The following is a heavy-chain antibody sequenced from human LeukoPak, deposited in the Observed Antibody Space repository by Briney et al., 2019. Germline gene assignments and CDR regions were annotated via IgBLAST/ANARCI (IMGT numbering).Heavy chain of an antibody. Sequence: PSETLSLTCTVSGGSISSYYWSWIRQPAGKGLEWVGRIYTSGSTNYNPSLKSRVTMSVDTSKNQFSLKLSSVTAADTAVYYCARGSQGYDSSGYHWFDYWGQGTQVTVSS. V-gene: IGHV4-4*07. CDR2: IYTSGST. CDR1: GGSISSYY. J-gene: IGHJ4*02. D-gene: IGHD3-22*01. CDR3: ARGSQGYDSSGYHWFDY.